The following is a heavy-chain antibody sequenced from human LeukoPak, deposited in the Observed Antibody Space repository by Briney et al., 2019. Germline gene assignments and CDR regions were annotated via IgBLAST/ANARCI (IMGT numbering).Heavy chain of an antibody. Sequence: ASVKVSCKASGYTFTSYGISWVRQAPGQGLEWMGWISAYNGNTNYAQKLQGRVTMTRDTSTSTVYMELSSLRSEDTAVYYCARDGHGYCSSTSCYTQGGDAFDIWGQGTMVTVSS. CDR3: ARDGHGYCSSTSCYTQGGDAFDI. CDR2: ISAYNGNT. J-gene: IGHJ3*02. D-gene: IGHD2-2*02. CDR1: GYTFTSYG. V-gene: IGHV1-18*01.